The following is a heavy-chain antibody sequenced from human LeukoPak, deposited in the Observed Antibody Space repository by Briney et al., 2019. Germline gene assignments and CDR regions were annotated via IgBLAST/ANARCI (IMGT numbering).Heavy chain of an antibody. J-gene: IGHJ4*02. V-gene: IGHV4-39*07. CDR1: GGSINKSSYY. CDR2: IYYSGST. Sequence: PSETLSLTCTVSGGSINKSSYYWGWIRQPPGKGLEWIGSIYYSGSTYYNPSLKSRVTISVDTSKNQFSLKLSSVTAADTAVYYCARDTLQMLQISPLAYFDSWGQGSLVTVSS. D-gene: IGHD5-24*01. CDR3: ARDTLQMLQISPLAYFDS.